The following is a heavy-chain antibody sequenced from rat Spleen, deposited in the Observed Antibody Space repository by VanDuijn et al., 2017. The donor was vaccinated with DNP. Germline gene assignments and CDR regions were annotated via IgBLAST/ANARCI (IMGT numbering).Heavy chain of an antibody. CDR2: ISYEGSST. Sequence: EVQLVESGGGLVQPGRSLKLSCAASGFTFSDYYMAWVRQAPKKGLEWVASISYEGSSTYYGDSVKGRFTISRDNAKSTLYLQMNSLRAEDTATYYCARHRITTHYYAMDAWGQGTSVTVSS. J-gene: IGHJ4*01. CDR1: GFTFSDYY. D-gene: IGHD1-10*01. V-gene: IGHV5-22*01. CDR3: ARHRITTHYYAMDA.